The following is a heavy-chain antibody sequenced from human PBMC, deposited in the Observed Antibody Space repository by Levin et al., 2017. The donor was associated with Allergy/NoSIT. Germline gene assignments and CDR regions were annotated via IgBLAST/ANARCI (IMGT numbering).Heavy chain of an antibody. CDR2: VDGNGDGR. CDR3: ARDQSWAIWD. Sequence: LSLTCATSGFNFRDTWMYWVRQAPGKGLEWVANVDGNGDGRYYVDSVKGRFSVSKDNAKTSLFLQMNNLLVEATAIYYSARDQSWAIWDWGQGTLVTVSS. J-gene: IGHJ4*02. D-gene: IGHD7-27*01. V-gene: IGHV3-7*01. CDR1: GFNFRDTW.